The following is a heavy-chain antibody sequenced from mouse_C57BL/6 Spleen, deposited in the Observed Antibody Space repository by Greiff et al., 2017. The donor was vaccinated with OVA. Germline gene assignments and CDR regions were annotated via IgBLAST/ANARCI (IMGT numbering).Heavy chain of an antibody. D-gene: IGHD4-1*01. CDR3: ARSNWDGGYAMDY. CDR1: GYTFTSYW. CDR2: IDPSDSYT. Sequence: QVQLKQPGAELVRPGTSVKLSCKASGYTFTSYWMHWVKQRPGQGLEWIGVIDPSDSYTNYNQKFKGKATLTVDTSSSTAYMQLSSLTSEDSAVYYCARSNWDGGYAMDYWGQGTSVTVSS. J-gene: IGHJ4*01. V-gene: IGHV1-59*01.